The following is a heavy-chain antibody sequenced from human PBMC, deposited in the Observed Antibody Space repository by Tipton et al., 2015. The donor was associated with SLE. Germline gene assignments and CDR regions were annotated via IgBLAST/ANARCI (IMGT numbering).Heavy chain of an antibody. CDR1: GFTVSSTY. D-gene: IGHD4-17*01. Sequence: SLRLSCAASGFTVSSTYMSWVRQAPGKGLEWVSLIYGDVSTYYADSVKGRFTISRDNSKNTLYLQMKSLRPDDTAVYYCARDYGDYGGAFDIWGQGTMVTVSS. V-gene: IGHV3-66*02. CDR2: IYGDVST. J-gene: IGHJ3*02. CDR3: ARDYGDYGGAFDI.